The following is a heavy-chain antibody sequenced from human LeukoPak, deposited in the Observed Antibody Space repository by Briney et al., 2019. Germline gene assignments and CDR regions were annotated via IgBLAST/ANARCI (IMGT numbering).Heavy chain of an antibody. D-gene: IGHD2-21*02. Sequence: GGSLRLSCAASGFTFGNYGMSWVRQAPGKGLEWVSGINWNGGSTGYADSVEGRFTISRDNAKNSQYLQMNSLRVEDTALYYCARAQAYGDSRLLLDYWGQGTLVTVSS. J-gene: IGHJ4*02. CDR1: GFTFGNYG. CDR3: ARAQAYGDSRLLLDY. CDR2: INWNGGST. V-gene: IGHV3-20*04.